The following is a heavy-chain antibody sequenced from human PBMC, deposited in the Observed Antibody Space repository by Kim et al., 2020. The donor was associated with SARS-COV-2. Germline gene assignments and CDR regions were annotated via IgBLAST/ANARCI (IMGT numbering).Heavy chain of an antibody. J-gene: IGHJ6*02. CDR2: IIPIFGTA. Sequence: SVKVSCKASGGTFSSYAISWVRQAPGQGLEWMGGIIPIFGTANYAQKFQGRVTITADESTSTAYMELSSLRSEDTAVYYCARGQDGYKNYYYGMDVWGQGTTVTVSS. D-gene: IGHD5-12*01. V-gene: IGHV1-69*13. CDR1: GGTFSSYA. CDR3: ARGQDGYKNYYYGMDV.